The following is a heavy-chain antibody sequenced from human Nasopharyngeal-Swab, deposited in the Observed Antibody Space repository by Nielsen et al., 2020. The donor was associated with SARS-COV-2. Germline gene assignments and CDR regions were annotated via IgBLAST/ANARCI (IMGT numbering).Heavy chain of an antibody. Sequence: GGSLRLSCAASGFTFSRYTMHWVRQAPGKGLEWVAVISYDGSKKYYADSVKGRFTISRDNSKNTLYLQMNSLRAEDTAVYYCARDQGGSWYTYYYYGMDVWGQGTTVTVSS. J-gene: IGHJ6*02. CDR1: GFTFSRYT. CDR3: ARDQGGSWYTYYYYGMDV. D-gene: IGHD6-13*01. V-gene: IGHV3-30-3*01. CDR2: ISYDGSKK.